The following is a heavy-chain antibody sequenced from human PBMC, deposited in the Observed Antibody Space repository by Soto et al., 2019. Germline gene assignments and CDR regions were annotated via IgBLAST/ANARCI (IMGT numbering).Heavy chain of an antibody. V-gene: IGHV3-15*01. D-gene: IGHD3-3*01. CDR1: GFTFSNAW. CDR2: IKSKTDGGTT. CDR3: TTDRFLGMREAFDI. Sequence: PGGSLRLSCAASGFTFSNAWMSWVRQAPGKGLEWVGRIKSKTDGGTTDYAAPVKGRFTISRDDSKNTLYLQMNSLKTEDTAVYYCTTDRFLGMREAFDIWGQGTMVTVSS. J-gene: IGHJ3*02.